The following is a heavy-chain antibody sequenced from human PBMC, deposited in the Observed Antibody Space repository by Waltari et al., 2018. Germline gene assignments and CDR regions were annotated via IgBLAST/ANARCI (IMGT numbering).Heavy chain of an antibody. CDR1: GFTFGSHW. CDR2: SDDDGSSA. Sequence: DVHLVESGGGLVQPRGSLRLSCTVSGFTFGSHWMHWVRQGPGKVLVWISRSDDDGSSAIYADSVKGRFTVSRDNAKNTLYLEMNNLKAEDTAVYYCASDCCGSGYRIHYWGQGTLVNVSS. J-gene: IGHJ4*02. CDR3: ASDCCGSGYRIHY. D-gene: IGHD3-3*01. V-gene: IGHV3-74*01.